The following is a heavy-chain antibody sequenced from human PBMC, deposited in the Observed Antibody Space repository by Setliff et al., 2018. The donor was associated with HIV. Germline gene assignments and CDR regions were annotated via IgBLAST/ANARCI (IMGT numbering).Heavy chain of an antibody. J-gene: IGHJ5*02. D-gene: IGHD3-10*01. CDR2: IDGGGGNT. CDR1: GFTFSTYA. V-gene: IGHV3-23*01. CDR3: ARALPFRTFGGFDP. Sequence: GGSLRLSCAASGFTFSTYAISWVRQAPGKGLEWVSAIDGGGGNTYYADSVRGRFTISRDNSKNTVYLHMNSLEAEDTAVYYCARALPFRTFGGFDPWGQGTLVTVSS.